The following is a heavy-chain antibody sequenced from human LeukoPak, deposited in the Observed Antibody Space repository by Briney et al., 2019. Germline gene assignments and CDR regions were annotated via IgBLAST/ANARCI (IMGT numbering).Heavy chain of an antibody. CDR2: ISGSGGST. V-gene: IGHV3-23*01. CDR1: GFTVSSNY. J-gene: IGHJ4*02. D-gene: IGHD3/OR15-3a*01. CDR3: AKEGTGSRLFDY. Sequence: GGSLRLSCAASGFTVSSNYMSWVRQAPGKGLEWVSAISGSGGSTYYADSVKGRFTISRDNSKNTLYLQMNSLRAEDTAVYYCAKEGTGSRLFDYWGQGTLVTVSS.